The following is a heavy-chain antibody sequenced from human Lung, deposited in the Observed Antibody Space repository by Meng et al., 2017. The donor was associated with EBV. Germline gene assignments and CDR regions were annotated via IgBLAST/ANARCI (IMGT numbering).Heavy chain of an antibody. D-gene: IGHD1-26*01. J-gene: IGHJ5*02. CDR1: GYTFTSYY. Sequence: QVQLVQSGAEVKKPGASVKVSCKASGYTFTSYYIHWVRQAPGQGLEWVGIINPSGGSSIYAQRFQGRVTMTSDTSTTTVYMDLSSLRSEDTAVYYCARVSKGGSYRFDPWGQGTLVTVSS. CDR3: ARVSKGGSYRFDP. CDR2: INPSGGSS. V-gene: IGHV1-46*03.